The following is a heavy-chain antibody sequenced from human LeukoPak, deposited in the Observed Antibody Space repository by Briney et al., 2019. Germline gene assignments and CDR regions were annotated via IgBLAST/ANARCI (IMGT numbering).Heavy chain of an antibody. CDR2: ISSSGSTI. V-gene: IGHV3-11*01. CDR1: GFTFSDYY. Sequence: GGSLRLSCAASGFTFSDYYMSWIRQAPGKGLEWVSYISSSGSTIYYADSVKGRFTISRDNAKNSLYLQINSLRAEDTAVYYCARDQDYDSSGDEKPFDYWGQGTLVTVSS. CDR3: ARDQDYDSSGDEKPFDY. D-gene: IGHD3-22*01. J-gene: IGHJ4*01.